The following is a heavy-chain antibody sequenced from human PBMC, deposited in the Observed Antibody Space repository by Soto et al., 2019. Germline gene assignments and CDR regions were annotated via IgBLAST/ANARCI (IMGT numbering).Heavy chain of an antibody. Sequence: EVQLVESGGGLVKPGGSLRLSCAASGFTFSNAWMNWVRQAPGKGLEWVGRIKSKTDGGTTDYAAPVKGRFTISRDDSKNTLYLQMNSLKTEDTAVYYCIWGYCSSTSCRYYYYGMDVWGQGTTVTVSS. V-gene: IGHV3-15*07. CDR2: IKSKTDGGTT. CDR1: GFTFSNAW. CDR3: IWGYCSSTSCRYYYYGMDV. D-gene: IGHD2-2*01. J-gene: IGHJ6*02.